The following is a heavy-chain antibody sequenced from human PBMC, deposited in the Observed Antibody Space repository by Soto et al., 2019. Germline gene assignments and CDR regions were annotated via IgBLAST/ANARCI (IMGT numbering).Heavy chain of an antibody. CDR3: AKADSYYYGSGTAYYFDY. Sequence: PGGSLRLSCAASGFTFSSYAMYWVRQAPGKGLDWVAIISYDGNTKNYADSVKGRFTISRDNSKSTVYVQMNSLRIEDTAVYYCAKADSYYYGSGTAYYFDYWGQGTLVTVSS. CDR2: ISYDGNTK. CDR1: GFTFSSYA. J-gene: IGHJ4*02. D-gene: IGHD3-10*01. V-gene: IGHV3-30-3*01.